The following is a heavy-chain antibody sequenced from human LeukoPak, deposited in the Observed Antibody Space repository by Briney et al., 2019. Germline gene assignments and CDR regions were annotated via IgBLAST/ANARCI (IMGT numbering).Heavy chain of an antibody. J-gene: IGHJ4*02. D-gene: IGHD4-17*01. CDR2: ICYSAGDT. CDR1: GFTFSSYA. V-gene: IGHV3-23*01. Sequence: GGSLRPSCAASGFTFSSYAMTWVRQAPGKGLEWGSAICYSAGDTYYADSVKGRFTISRDNSMNTLYLQMSSLRADDTALYYCAKDDDGHHHGVDHWGQGTLVTVSS. CDR3: AKDDDGHHHGVDH.